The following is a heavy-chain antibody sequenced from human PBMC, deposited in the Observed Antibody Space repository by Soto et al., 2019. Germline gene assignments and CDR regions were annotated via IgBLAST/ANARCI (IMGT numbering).Heavy chain of an antibody. CDR3: ATSMVRGVRRDY. CDR2: INHSGST. Sequence: QVQLQQWGAGLLKPSETLSLTCAVYGGSFSGYYWSWIRQPPGKGLEWIGEINHSGSTNYNPSLNSRVTISVDTSKNQFSLKLSSVTAADTAVYYCATSMVRGVRRDYWGQGTLVTVSS. D-gene: IGHD3-10*01. J-gene: IGHJ4*02. CDR1: GGSFSGYY. V-gene: IGHV4-34*01.